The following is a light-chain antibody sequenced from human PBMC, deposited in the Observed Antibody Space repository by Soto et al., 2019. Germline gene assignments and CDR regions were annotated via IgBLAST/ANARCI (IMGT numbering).Light chain of an antibody. CDR3: AAWDDSLSCWV. Sequence: QSVLTQPPSASGTPGQRVTISCSGSSSNIASNFVAWYQQLSGTAPKLLVYRNDQRPSGVPDRFSGAKSGTSASLAIGGLRSEDEADYYCAAWDDSLSCWVFGGGTKVTVL. V-gene: IGLV1-47*01. J-gene: IGLJ3*02. CDR1: SSNIASNF. CDR2: RND.